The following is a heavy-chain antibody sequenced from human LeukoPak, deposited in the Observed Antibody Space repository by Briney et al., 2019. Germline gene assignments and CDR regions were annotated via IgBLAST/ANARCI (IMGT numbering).Heavy chain of an antibody. CDR3: AREHLQLTAFDI. Sequence: KASETLSLTCTVSGGSISSYYWSWIRQPPGKGLEWIGYIYYSGSTNYNPSLKSRVTISVDTSKNQFSLKLSSVTAADTAVYYCAREHLQLTAFDIWGQGTMVTVSS. CDR2: IYYSGST. J-gene: IGHJ3*02. V-gene: IGHV4-59*01. CDR1: GGSISSYY. D-gene: IGHD5-18*01.